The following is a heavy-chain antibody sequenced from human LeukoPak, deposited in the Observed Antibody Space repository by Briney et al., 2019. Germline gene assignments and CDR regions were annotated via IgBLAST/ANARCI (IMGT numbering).Heavy chain of an antibody. J-gene: IGHJ4*02. Sequence: GGTLRLSCASSIYTHSRYDTHWAPHAPGKGLEWVAVIWYDGTNKYYADSVKGRFTISRDNSKNTLYLQMNSLSAEDTAVYYCARRDGYDFDYWGQGTLVTVSS. CDR1: IYTHSRYD. CDR3: ARRDGYDFDY. CDR2: IWYDGTNK. V-gene: IGHV3-33*01. D-gene: IGHD5-24*01.